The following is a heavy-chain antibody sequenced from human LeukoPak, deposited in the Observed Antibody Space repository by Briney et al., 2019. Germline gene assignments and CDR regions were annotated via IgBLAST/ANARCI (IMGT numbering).Heavy chain of an antibody. Sequence: RGSLRLSCAASGFTFSRYWMHWVRQAPGKGLVWVARINSDETSTSYAASVKGRFTISRDNAKNTLYLQMNSLRAEDTAVYYCATEAKTAMTTWGQGTLVTVSS. CDR3: ATEAKTAMTT. J-gene: IGHJ5*02. V-gene: IGHV3-74*01. D-gene: IGHD5-18*01. CDR1: GFTFSRYW. CDR2: INSDETST.